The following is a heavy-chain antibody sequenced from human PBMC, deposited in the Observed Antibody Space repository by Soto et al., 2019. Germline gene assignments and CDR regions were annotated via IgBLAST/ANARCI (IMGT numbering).Heavy chain of an antibody. CDR3: AHKLPVTTSAFDI. D-gene: IGHD4-17*01. CDR1: GFSLNTSEVG. Sequence: SGPTLVNPTQTLTLTCTFSGFSLNTSEVGVGWVRHPPGRALEWLAVIYWTDDKRYSPSLKSRLSITKDTSKNQVVLTMTNMDPMDTAIFFCAHKLPVTTSAFDIWGQGTMVT. J-gene: IGHJ3*02. CDR2: IYWTDDK. V-gene: IGHV2-5*01.